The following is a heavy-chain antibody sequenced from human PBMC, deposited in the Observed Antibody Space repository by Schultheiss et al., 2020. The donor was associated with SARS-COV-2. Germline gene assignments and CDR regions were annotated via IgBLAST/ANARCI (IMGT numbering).Heavy chain of an antibody. V-gene: IGHV1-2*06. D-gene: IGHD2-2*01. CDR3: ASRYCSSTSCSNYWYFDL. J-gene: IGHJ2*01. CDR1: GYTFTSYY. Sequence: ASVKVSCKASGYTFTSYYIHWVRQAPGQGLEWMGRMNPNTGVTKFAQKFQGRVTMTRDTSISTAYMELRSLRSDDTAVYYCASRYCSSTSCSNYWYFDLWGRGTLVTVSS. CDR2: MNPNTGVT.